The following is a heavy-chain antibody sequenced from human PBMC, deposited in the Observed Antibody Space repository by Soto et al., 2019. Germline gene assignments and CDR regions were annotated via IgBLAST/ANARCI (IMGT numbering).Heavy chain of an antibody. D-gene: IGHD3-3*01. V-gene: IGHV3-33*01. CDR2: IWYDGSNK. CDR3: VRDPGFLTFDS. Sequence: GGSLRLSCAASGFTFSTYGMNWVRQAPGKGLEWVALIWYDGSNKYYADSVKGRFTISRDNSKNTLYLQMNSLRADDTAVYYCVRDPGFLTFDSWGQGA. CDR1: GFTFSTYG. J-gene: IGHJ4*02.